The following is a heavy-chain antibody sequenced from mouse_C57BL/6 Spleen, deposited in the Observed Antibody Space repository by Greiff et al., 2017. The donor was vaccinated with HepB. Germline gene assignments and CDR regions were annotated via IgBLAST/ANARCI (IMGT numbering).Heavy chain of an antibody. CDR2: ISGGGGNT. V-gene: IGHV5-9*04. CDR3: AGRDYGNCGGAMDY. Sequence: EVNLVESGGGLVKPGGSLKLSCAASGFTFSSYTMSWVRQTPEKRLEWVATISGGGGNTYYPNNVKGRSTISKDNAKNTLYLQMSSLRSEDTAVYYCAGRDYGNCGGAMDYWGQGTSVTVSS. J-gene: IGHJ4*01. D-gene: IGHD2-1*01. CDR1: GFTFSSYT.